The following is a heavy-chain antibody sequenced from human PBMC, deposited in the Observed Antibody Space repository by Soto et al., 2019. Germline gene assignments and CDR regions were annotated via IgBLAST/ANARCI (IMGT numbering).Heavy chain of an antibody. CDR3: AYDSSGYYYVAAYYFDY. D-gene: IGHD3-22*01. CDR1: GFTFSSYA. V-gene: IGHV3-64D*08. CDR2: ISSNGGST. J-gene: IGHJ4*02. Sequence: GGSLRLSCSASGFTFSSYAMHWVRQAPGKGLEYVSAISSNGGSTYYADSVKGRFTISRDNSKNTLYLQMSSLRAEDTAVYYCAYDSSGYYYVAAYYFDYWGQGTLVTVSS.